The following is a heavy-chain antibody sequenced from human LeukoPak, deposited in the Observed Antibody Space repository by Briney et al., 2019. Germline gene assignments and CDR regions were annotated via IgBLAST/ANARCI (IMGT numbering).Heavy chain of an antibody. V-gene: IGHV4-59*13. J-gene: IGHJ6*04. CDR2: IYYSGST. Sequence: SETLSLTCTVSGGPISSYYWSWLRQPPGRGLEGSGYIYYSGSTNYNPSLKSRVTISVDTSKNQFSLKLSSVTAADTAVYYCARVPPYYDILTGYSPYGMDVWGKGTTVTVSS. D-gene: IGHD3-9*01. CDR3: ARVPPYYDILTGYSPYGMDV. CDR1: GGPISSYY.